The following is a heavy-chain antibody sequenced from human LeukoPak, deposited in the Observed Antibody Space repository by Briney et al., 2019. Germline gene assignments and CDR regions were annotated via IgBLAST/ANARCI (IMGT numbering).Heavy chain of an antibody. V-gene: IGHV3-21*01. D-gene: IGHD5-12*01. CDR3: ATEGGYSGYDYVGAFDI. CDR2: ISSSSSYI. Sequence: PGGSLRLSCAASGFPFSSYSMNWVRQAPGKGLEWVSSISSSSSYIYYADSVKGRFTISRDNAKNSLYLQMNSLRAEDTAVYYCATEGGYSGYDYVGAFDIWGQGTMVTVSS. J-gene: IGHJ3*02. CDR1: GFPFSSYS.